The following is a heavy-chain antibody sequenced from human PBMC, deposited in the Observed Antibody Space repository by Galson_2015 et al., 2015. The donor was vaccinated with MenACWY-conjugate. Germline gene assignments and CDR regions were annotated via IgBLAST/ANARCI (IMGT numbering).Heavy chain of an antibody. CDR1: GGSISSSSYY. CDR3: ARQNGGNSAFLTGWYFQH. D-gene: IGHD4-23*01. J-gene: IGHJ1*01. Sequence: TLSLTCTASGGSISSSSYYWGWIRQPPGKGLEWIGSIYYSGSTYYDPSLKSRVTISVDTSKNQFSLKLSSVTAADTAVYYCARQNGGNSAFLTGWYFQHWGQGTLVTVSS. V-gene: IGHV4-39*01. CDR2: IYYSGST.